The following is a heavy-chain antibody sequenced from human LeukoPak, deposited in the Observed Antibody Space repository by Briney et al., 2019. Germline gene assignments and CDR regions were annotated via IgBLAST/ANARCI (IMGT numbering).Heavy chain of an antibody. Sequence: GGSLRLSCAASGFTFSRLWMTWVRQAPGKGLEWVADMKQDGSETYYVDSVKGRFTISRDNAKNSLYLQMNSLRAEDTAVYYCARERVVVVATTYYYYGMDVWGKGTTVTVSS. V-gene: IGHV3-7*01. CDR1: GFTFSRLW. D-gene: IGHD2-15*01. CDR2: MKQDGSET. J-gene: IGHJ6*04. CDR3: ARERVVVVATTYYYYGMDV.